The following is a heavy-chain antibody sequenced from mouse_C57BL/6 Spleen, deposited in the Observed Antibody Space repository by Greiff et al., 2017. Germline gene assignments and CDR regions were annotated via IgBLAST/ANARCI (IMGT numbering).Heavy chain of an antibody. Sequence: DVKLVESEGGLVQPGRSMTLSCTASGFTFSDYYMAWVRQVPEKGLEWVANINYDGSSTYYLDSLKSRFIISRDNAKNILYLQMSSLKSEDTATYYCARDRTFAYWGQGTLVTVSA. D-gene: IGHD3-3*01. CDR2: INYDGSST. V-gene: IGHV5-16*01. J-gene: IGHJ3*01. CDR1: GFTFSDYY. CDR3: ARDRTFAY.